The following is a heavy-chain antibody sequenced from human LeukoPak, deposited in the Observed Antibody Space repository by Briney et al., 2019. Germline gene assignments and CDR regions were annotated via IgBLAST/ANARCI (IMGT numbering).Heavy chain of an antibody. CDR3: AKGPAYYYDSSGYYSLDY. J-gene: IGHJ4*02. V-gene: IGHV3-30*02. CDR2: IRYDGSNK. CDR1: GLTFSSYG. Sequence: GGSLRLSCAASGLTFSSYGMHWVRQAPGKGLEWVAFIRYDGSNKYYADSVKGRFTISRDNSKNTLYLQMNSLRAEDTAVYYCAKGPAYYYDSSGYYSLDYWGQGTLVTVSS. D-gene: IGHD3-22*01.